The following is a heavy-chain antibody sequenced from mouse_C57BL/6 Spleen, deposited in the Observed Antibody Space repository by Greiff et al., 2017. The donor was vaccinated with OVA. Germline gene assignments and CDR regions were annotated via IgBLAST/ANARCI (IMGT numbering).Heavy chain of an antibody. CDR2: IYPGDGDT. Sequence: QVQLQQSGAELVKPGASVKISCKASGYAFSSYWMNWVKQRPGKGLEWIGQIYPGDGDTNYNGKFKGKATLTADKSSSTAYMQLSSLTSEDSAVYFCARGGYYGYDGFDYWGQGTTLTVSS. CDR1: GYAFSSYW. V-gene: IGHV1-80*01. J-gene: IGHJ2*01. D-gene: IGHD2-2*01. CDR3: ARGGYYGYDGFDY.